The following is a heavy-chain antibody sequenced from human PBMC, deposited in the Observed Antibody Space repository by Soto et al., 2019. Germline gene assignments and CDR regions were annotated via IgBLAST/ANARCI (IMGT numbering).Heavy chain of an antibody. V-gene: IGHV1-3*01. CDR3: ARDLGGGPDY. J-gene: IGHJ4*02. CDR2: INAGNGNT. Sequence: QVQLVQSGAEVKKPGASVKVSCKASGYTFTSYTIHWVRQAPGQRLEWMGWINAGNGNTKYSQKFQDRVTITRDTSASTAYMELSSLRSEDTAVYYCARDLGGGPDYWGQGTLVTVSS. CDR1: GYTFTSYT. D-gene: IGHD2-15*01.